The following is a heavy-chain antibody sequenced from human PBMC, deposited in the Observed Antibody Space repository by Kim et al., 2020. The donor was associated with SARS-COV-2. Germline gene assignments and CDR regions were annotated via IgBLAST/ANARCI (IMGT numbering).Heavy chain of an antibody. Sequence: SETLSLTCAVYGGSFSGYYWSWIRQPPGKGLEWIGEINHSGSTNYNPSLKSRVTISVDTSKNQFSLKLSSVTAADTAVYYCARGWVSQQLVPHYFDYWGQGTLVTVSS. CDR3: ARGWVSQQLVPHYFDY. J-gene: IGHJ4*02. CDR2: INHSGST. D-gene: IGHD6-13*01. V-gene: IGHV4-34*01. CDR1: GGSFSGYY.